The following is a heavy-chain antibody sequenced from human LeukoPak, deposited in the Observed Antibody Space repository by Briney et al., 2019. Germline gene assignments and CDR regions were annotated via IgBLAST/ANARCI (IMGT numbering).Heavy chain of an antibody. CDR2: IYPGDSDT. V-gene: IGHV5-51*01. Sequence: GESLKISGKGSGYSFTNYWVGWVRQMPGEGLEWMAIIYPGDSDTRYSPSFQGQVTISADKSISTAYLQWSSLKASDTAMYYCASGLRYYFDYWGQGTLVTVSS. CDR1: GYSFTNYW. CDR3: ASGLRYYFDY. J-gene: IGHJ4*02.